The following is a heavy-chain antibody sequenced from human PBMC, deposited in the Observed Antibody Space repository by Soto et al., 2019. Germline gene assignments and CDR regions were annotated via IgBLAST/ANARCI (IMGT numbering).Heavy chain of an antibody. D-gene: IGHD6-13*01. V-gene: IGHV3-30*18. CDR2: ISYDGSNK. CDR1: GFTFSSYG. J-gene: IGHJ4*02. CDR3: AEDRWRGYSSSWIPTGLDY. Sequence: QVQLVESGGGVVQPGRSLRLSCAASGFTFSSYGMHWVRQAPGKGLEWVAVISYDGSNKYYADSVKGRFTISRDNSKNTLYLQMNSLRAEDTAVYYCAEDRWRGYSSSWIPTGLDYWGQGTLVTVSS.